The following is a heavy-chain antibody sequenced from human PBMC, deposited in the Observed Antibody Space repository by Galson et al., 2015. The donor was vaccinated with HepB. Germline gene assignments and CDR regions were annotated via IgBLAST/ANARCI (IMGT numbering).Heavy chain of an antibody. V-gene: IGHV2-70*04. CDR2: IDWDDDK. D-gene: IGHD5-24*01. Sequence: PALVKPTQTLTLTCSFSGFSLSTSAMRVNWIRQPPGKALEWLARIDWDDDKLYSTSLQTRLTISRDTSKNQVVLTMTNMDPVDTATYYCALTTEMALDYWGQGTLVTVSS. J-gene: IGHJ4*02. CDR1: GFSLSTSAMR. CDR3: ALTTEMALDY.